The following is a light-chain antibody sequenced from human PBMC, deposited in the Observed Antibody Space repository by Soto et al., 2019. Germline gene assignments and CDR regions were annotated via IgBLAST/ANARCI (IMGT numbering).Light chain of an antibody. CDR3: SSYAGSNSYV. V-gene: IGLV2-8*01. CDR1: SSDVGGYNY. Sequence: QSVLTQPPSASGSPGQSVTISCTGTSSDVGGYNYVSWYQQEPGKAPKLLIYEVTKRPSGVPDRFPGSKSGNTASLTVSGLQAEDEADYYCSSYAGSNSYVFGTGTKVTVL. J-gene: IGLJ1*01. CDR2: EVT.